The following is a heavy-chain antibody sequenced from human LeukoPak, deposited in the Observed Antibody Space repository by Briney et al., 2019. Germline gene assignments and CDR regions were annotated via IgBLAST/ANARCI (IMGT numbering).Heavy chain of an antibody. V-gene: IGHV3-21*01. CDR2: ISSSSSYI. J-gene: IGHJ1*01. D-gene: IGHD5-12*01. Sequence: GRSLRLSCAASGFTFSSYSMNWVRQAPGKGLEWVSSISSSSSYIYYADSVKGRFTISRDNAKNSLYLQMNSLRAEDTAVYYCARDHESMVATAPTSEYFQHWGQGTLVTVSS. CDR3: ARDHESMVATAPTSEYFQH. CDR1: GFTFSSYS.